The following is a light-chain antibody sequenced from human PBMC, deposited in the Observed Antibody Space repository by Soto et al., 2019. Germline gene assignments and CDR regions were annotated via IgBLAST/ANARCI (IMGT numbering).Light chain of an antibody. Sequence: DIQMTQSPSSLSASVGDRVTSTCRTSQSINNYLHWYQQKPGKAPKLLIFSASILQSGVPSRFSGSGSGTDFTLTISSLQPEDFATYYCQQTYDTLPITFGQGTRLEI. CDR3: QQTYDTLPIT. J-gene: IGKJ5*01. CDR1: QSINNY. V-gene: IGKV1-39*01. CDR2: SAS.